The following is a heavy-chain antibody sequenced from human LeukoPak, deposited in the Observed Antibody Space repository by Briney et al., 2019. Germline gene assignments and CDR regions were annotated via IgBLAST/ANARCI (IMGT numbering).Heavy chain of an antibody. CDR2: ISSSSSYI. J-gene: IGHJ5*02. CDR3: ARGEYSSSFNWFDP. D-gene: IGHD6-6*01. CDR1: GFTFSSYS. V-gene: IGHV3-21*01. Sequence: GGSLRLSCTASGFTFSSYSMNWVRQAPGKGLEWVSSISSSSSYIYYADSVKGRFTISRDNAKNSLYLQMNSLRAEDTAVYYCARGEYSSSFNWFDPWGQGTLVTVSS.